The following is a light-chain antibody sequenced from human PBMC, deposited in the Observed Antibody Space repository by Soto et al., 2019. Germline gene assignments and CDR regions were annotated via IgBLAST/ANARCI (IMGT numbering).Light chain of an antibody. CDR3: QQSYITPPIT. J-gene: IGKJ5*01. Sequence: QMTESPSSLSASVGDNVTITCRASQTIRKYLNWYQQKPPKAPKLLIYTASRLHSGVPSRFSGSGSETDFTLTINNLQPEDFATYYGQQSYITPPITFGQGTRLEIK. CDR1: QTIRKY. V-gene: IGKV1-39*01. CDR2: TAS.